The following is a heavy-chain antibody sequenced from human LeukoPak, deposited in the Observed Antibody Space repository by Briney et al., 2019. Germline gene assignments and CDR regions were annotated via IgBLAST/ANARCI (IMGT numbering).Heavy chain of an antibody. CDR2: INPSGGST. D-gene: IGHD2-21*02. Sequence: ASVKVSCKASGYTFTSYYMHWVRQAPGQGLEWMGIINPSGGSTSYAQKFQGGVTMTRDTSTSTVYMELSSLRSEDTAVYYCARDGLTAPRVYYYGMDVWGQGTTVTVSS. CDR1: GYTFTSYY. CDR3: ARDGLTAPRVYYYGMDV. V-gene: IGHV1-46*01. J-gene: IGHJ6*02.